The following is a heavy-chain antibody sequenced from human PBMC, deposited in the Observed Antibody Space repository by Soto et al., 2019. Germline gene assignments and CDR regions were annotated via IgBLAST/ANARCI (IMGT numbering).Heavy chain of an antibody. Sequence: GESLKISCKGSGYSFTSYWIVWVRQMSGKGLEWMGTVYPGDSDTRYSPSFQGQVTISADKSISTAYLQWNSLKASDTAMYFCARNKGYCSSTSCYGMDVWGQGAAVTVSS. CDR3: ARNKGYCSSTSCYGMDV. J-gene: IGHJ6*02. CDR2: VYPGDSDT. CDR1: GYSFTSYW. D-gene: IGHD2-2*01. V-gene: IGHV5-51*01.